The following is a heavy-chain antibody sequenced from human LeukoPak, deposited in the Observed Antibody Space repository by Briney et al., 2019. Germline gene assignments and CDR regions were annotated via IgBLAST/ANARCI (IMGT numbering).Heavy chain of an antibody. Sequence: GGSLRLSCAASGFTFSTYSMNWVRQAPGKGLEWVSSIGNSGDYMYYADSLKGRFTISRDNAKNSLYLQMNSLRAEDTAVYYCATQRGYSIAARETLAFDYWGQGTLVTVSS. V-gene: IGHV3-21*04. CDR3: ATQRGYSIAARETLAFDY. D-gene: IGHD5-12*01. CDR1: GFTFSTYS. J-gene: IGHJ4*02. CDR2: IGNSGDYM.